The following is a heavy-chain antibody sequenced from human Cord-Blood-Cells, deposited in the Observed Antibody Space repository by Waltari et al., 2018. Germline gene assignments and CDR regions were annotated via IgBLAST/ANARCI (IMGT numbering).Heavy chain of an antibody. D-gene: IGHD1-7*01. CDR1: GYPFTGYY. CDR2: INPNSGGT. Sequence: QVQLVQSGAEVKKPGASVKVSCKASGYPFTGYYMHRVRQAPGEGLEWMGWINPNSGGTNYAQKFQGRVTMTRDTSISTAYMELSRLRSDDTAVYYCARVRTVRTGTLDYWGQGTLVTVSS. V-gene: IGHV1-2*02. J-gene: IGHJ4*02. CDR3: ARVRTVRTGTLDY.